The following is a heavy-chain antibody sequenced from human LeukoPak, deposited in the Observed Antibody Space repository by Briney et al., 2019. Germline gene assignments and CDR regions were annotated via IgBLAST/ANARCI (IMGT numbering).Heavy chain of an antibody. J-gene: IGHJ3*02. CDR2: IHYSGNI. V-gene: IGHV4-31*03. CDR1: GGSIGSGGYY. CDR3: ARIGEDAFDI. Sequence: SQTLSLTCTVSGGSIGSGGYYWSWVRQHPGKGLEWIAYIHYSGNIYYHPSLKSRFIISADTSKTQFSLKLSSVTAADTAVYYCARIGEDAFDIWGQGTMVTVSS.